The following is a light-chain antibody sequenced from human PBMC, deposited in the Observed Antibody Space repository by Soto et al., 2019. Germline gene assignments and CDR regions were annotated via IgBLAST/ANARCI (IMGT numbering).Light chain of an antibody. CDR3: QQSYNPALYT. CDR1: QSISNY. CDR2: AEC. J-gene: IGKJ2*01. Sequence: DIQMTQSPSSLSASVGDRVTITCRASQSISNYLNWYQQKPGKAPKVVIYAECNLQRGDPSRFSGRRAGRDFTLTISSLQLEDFATYFCQQSYNPALYTFGQGNKLEIK. V-gene: IGKV1-39*01.